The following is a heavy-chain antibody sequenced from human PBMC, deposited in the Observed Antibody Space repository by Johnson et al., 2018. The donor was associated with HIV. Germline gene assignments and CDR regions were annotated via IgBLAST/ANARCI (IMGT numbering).Heavy chain of an antibody. V-gene: IGHV3-11*04. CDR3: ARNRPVSYGYRGAFDF. Sequence: QVQLVESGGGLVQPGGSLRLSCAASGFTFSDYYMSWIRQAPGKGLDWVSYISSTGTTIYYADSVKGRFTISRDNAMKSLYLQINSLRAEDTAVYYCARNRPVSYGYRGAFDFWGQGTMVTVSS. CDR2: ISSTGTTI. CDR1: GFTFSDYY. J-gene: IGHJ3*01. D-gene: IGHD5-18*01.